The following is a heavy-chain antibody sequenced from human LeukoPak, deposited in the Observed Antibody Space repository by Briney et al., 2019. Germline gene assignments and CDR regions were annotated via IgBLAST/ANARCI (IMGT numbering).Heavy chain of an antibody. CDR2: IYPGDSHV. J-gene: IGHJ4*02. CDR3: AQLDEGFYYDGGGFLY. D-gene: IGHD3-22*01. Sequence: GESLKIPCSGSGYTFTNYNIAWVRQMPGKGLEFMGIIYPGDSHVTYSPSFQGQVTISADKSVSTTYLQWSSLKASDTAIYYCAQLDEGFYYDGGGFLYWGQGTLLAVSS. V-gene: IGHV5-51*01. CDR1: GYTFTNYN.